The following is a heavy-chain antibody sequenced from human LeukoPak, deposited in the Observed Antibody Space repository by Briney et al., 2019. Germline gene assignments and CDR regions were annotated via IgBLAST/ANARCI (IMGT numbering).Heavy chain of an antibody. D-gene: IGHD3-10*01. CDR3: AREWPQFGELPDY. J-gene: IGHJ4*02. CDR1: GFTFSSYA. V-gene: IGHV3-74*01. Sequence: GGSLRLSCAASGFTFSSYAMSWVRQGPGEGLEWVSRTKSDGSSTTYADSVKGRFTISRDNAKNTLYLQMSSLRPEDTAVYYCAREWPQFGELPDYWGQGTLVTVSS. CDR2: TKSDGSST.